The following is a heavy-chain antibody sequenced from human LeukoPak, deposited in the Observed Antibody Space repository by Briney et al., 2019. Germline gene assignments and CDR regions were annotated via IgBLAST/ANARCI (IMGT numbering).Heavy chain of an antibody. V-gene: IGHV3-9*01. CDR1: GFTFDDYA. CDR2: ISWNSGSI. Sequence: PGGSLRLSCAASGFTFDDYAMHWVRQAPGKGLEWVSGISWNSGSIGYADSVKGRFTISRDNAKNSLYLQMNSLRAEDTAVYYCARDDRYYGMDVWGQGTTVTVSS. CDR3: ARDDRYYGMDV. J-gene: IGHJ6*02.